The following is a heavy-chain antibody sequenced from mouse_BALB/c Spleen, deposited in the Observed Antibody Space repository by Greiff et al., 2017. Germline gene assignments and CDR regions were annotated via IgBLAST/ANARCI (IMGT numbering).Heavy chain of an antibody. CDR2: IDPANGNT. Sequence: VQLQKSGAELVKPGASVKLSCTASGFNIKDTYMHWVKQRPEQGLEWIGRIDPANGNTKYDPKFQGKATITADTSSNTAYLQLSSLTSEDTAVYYCARLGDGYYLYFDCWGQGTSLTVSS. J-gene: IGHJ2*02. CDR1: GFNIKDTY. V-gene: IGHV14-3*02. CDR3: ARLGDGYYLYFDC. D-gene: IGHD2-3*01.